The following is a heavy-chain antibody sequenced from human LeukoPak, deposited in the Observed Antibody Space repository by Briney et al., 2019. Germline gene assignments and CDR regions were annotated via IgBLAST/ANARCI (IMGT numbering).Heavy chain of an antibody. Sequence: ASVRLSCKASGYTFTSYGISWVRQAPGQGLEWMRWISAYNGNTNYAQKLQGRFTMTTDTSTSTAYMKLRRLRSDDTAVYYCARDLSDIVVVPAAFASYVWGQGTLVTVSS. V-gene: IGHV1-18*01. CDR2: ISAYNGNT. J-gene: IGHJ4*02. D-gene: IGHD2-2*01. CDR1: GYTFTSYG. CDR3: ARDLSDIVVVPAAFASYV.